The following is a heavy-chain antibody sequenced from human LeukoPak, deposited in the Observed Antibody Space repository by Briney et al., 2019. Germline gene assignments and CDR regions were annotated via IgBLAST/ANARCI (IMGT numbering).Heavy chain of an antibody. V-gene: IGHV1-2*02. CDR1: GYTFTGYY. CDR3: AREETGYQLLLDY. Sequence: ASVKVSCKASGYTFTGYYMHWVRQAPGQGLEWMGWINPNSGGTNYAQKFQGRVTMTRDPSISTAYMELSRLRSDDTAVYYCAREETGYQLLLDYWGQGTLVTVSS. J-gene: IGHJ4*02. CDR2: INPNSGGT. D-gene: IGHD2-2*01.